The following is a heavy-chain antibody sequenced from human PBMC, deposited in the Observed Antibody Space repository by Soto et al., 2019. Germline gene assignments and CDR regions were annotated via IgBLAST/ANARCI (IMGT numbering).Heavy chain of an antibody. V-gene: IGHV3-74*01. Sequence: AGGSLRLSCAASGFTFSSYWMHWDRQVPGKGLLWVSRIDEYGSTINYADSVKGRFTISRDNARNTLYLEMNSLRAEDTALYYCTRDIGGKGAYWGPGTLVTVSS. CDR1: GFTFSSYW. CDR2: IDEYGSTI. CDR3: TRDIGGKGAY. J-gene: IGHJ4*02. D-gene: IGHD3-10*01.